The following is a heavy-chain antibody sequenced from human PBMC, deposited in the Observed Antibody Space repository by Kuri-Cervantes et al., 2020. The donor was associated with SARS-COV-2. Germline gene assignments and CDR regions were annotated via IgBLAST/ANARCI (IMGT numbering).Heavy chain of an antibody. V-gene: IGHV3-48*01. CDR1: GFTFSSYW. CDR3: ARESGVDWGSDAFDI. CDR2: ISSSSSTI. D-gene: IGHD7-27*01. Sequence: GESLKISCAASGFTFSSYWMSWVRQASGKGLEWVSYISSSSSTIYYADSVKGRFTISRDNAKNSLYLQMNILRAEDTAVYYCARESGVDWGSDAFDIWGQGTMVTVSS. J-gene: IGHJ3*02.